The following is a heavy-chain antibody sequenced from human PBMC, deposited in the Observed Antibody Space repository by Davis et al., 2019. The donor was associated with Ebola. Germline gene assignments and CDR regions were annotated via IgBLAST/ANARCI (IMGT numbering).Heavy chain of an antibody. D-gene: IGHD3-9*01. V-gene: IGHV1-69*13. CDR1: GGSFSSHP. CDR2: IIPIFDTP. CDR3: ARDFDRGNYYFDY. Sequence: SVKVSCKTSGGSFSSHPISWVRQAPRQGLEWMGGIIPIFDTPHYAQKFQGRITITADASTSTAYMELSSLRSEDTATYFCARDFDRGNYYFDYGGPGTPVTVSS. J-gene: IGHJ4*02.